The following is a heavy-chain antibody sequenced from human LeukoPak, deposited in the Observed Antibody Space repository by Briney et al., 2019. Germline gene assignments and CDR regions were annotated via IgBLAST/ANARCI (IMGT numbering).Heavy chain of an antibody. Sequence: PGGSLRLSCAASGFTVSGTYMSWVRQAAGKGWEWVSTIYDAGSTSYADSVKGRFTISRDNSKNSLYLQMSSLRAEDTAVYYCVKGQEVVYAPTFDYWGQGTLVTVSS. V-gene: IGHV3-53*05. J-gene: IGHJ4*02. CDR1: GFTVSGTY. CDR2: IYDAGST. D-gene: IGHD2-8*02. CDR3: VKGQEVVYAPTFDY.